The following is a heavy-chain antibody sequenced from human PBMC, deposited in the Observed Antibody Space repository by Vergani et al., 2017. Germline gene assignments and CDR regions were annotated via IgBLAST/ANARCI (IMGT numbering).Heavy chain of an antibody. V-gene: IGHV3-48*04. CDR2: ISSSSSTI. D-gene: IGHD3-22*01. CDR3: ARDVGNYYDSSGPNIDP. CDR1: GFTFSSYS. Sequence: VQLVESGGGVVQPGRSLRLSCAASGFTFSSYSMNWVRQAPGKGLEWVSYISSSSSTIYYADSVKGRFTISRDNAKNSLYLQMNSLRAEDTAVYYCARDVGNYYDSSGPNIDPWGQGTLVTVSS. J-gene: IGHJ5*02.